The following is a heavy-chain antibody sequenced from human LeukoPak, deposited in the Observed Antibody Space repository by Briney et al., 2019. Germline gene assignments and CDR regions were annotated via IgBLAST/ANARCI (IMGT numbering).Heavy chain of an antibody. V-gene: IGHV3-30*03. CDR3: ARWVVTAADIDY. J-gene: IGHJ4*02. CDR2: ISYDGSKK. Sequence: GGSLRLSCAASGFTFSSCGFHWVRQGLDKGLERVALISYDGSKKYYADSVKGRFTISRDNSKNTLYLQMNSLRAEDTAVYYCARWVVTAADIDYWGQGTLVTVSS. D-gene: IGHD2-15*01. CDR1: GFTFSSCG.